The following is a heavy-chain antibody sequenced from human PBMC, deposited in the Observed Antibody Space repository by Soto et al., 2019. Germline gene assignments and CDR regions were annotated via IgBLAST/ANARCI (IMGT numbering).Heavy chain of an antibody. Sequence: GGSLRLSCAASGFTFSSYAMHWVRQAPGKGLEWVAVISYDGSNKYYADSVKGRFTISRDNSKNTLYLQMNSLRAEDTAVYYCAKDVVVGATTGLGDYYYYYGMDVWGQGTTVTVSS. CDR3: AKDVVVGATTGLGDYYYYYGMDV. J-gene: IGHJ6*02. V-gene: IGHV3-30-3*01. D-gene: IGHD1-26*01. CDR1: GFTFSSYA. CDR2: ISYDGSNK.